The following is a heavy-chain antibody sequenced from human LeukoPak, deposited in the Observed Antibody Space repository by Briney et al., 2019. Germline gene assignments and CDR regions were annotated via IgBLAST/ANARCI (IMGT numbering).Heavy chain of an antibody. CDR3: AKDLGYYDTSKDFDD. J-gene: IGHJ4*02. D-gene: IGHD3-22*01. Sequence: GGSLRLSCVASGFSLGSFAMAWVRQGPGKGLEWVSSISSSNTYIKYADSVTGRFTVTRDNANNSLFLQMNSLRAEDTAVYYCAKDLGYYDTSKDFDDWGQGTLVTVSS. CDR2: ISSSNTYI. CDR1: GFSLGSFA. V-gene: IGHV3-21*04.